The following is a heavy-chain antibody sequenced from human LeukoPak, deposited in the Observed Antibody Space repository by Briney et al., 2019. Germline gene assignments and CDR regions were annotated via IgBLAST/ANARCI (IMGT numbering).Heavy chain of an antibody. CDR3: AKEYTGTFSPFPSYFDN. CDR2: ISRSGSTI. CDR1: GFTFSSYE. D-gene: IGHD1-26*01. J-gene: IGHJ4*02. Sequence: PGGSLRLSCAASGFTFSSYEMNWVRQAPGRGLEWVSYISRSGSTIYYADSVKGRFTISRDNAKNSLYLQMNSLRAEDTAIYYCAKEYTGTFSPFPSYFDNWGQGTLVTVSS. V-gene: IGHV3-48*03.